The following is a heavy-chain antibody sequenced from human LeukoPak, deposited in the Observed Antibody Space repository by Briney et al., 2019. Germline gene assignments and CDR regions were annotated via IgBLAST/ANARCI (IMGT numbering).Heavy chain of an antibody. J-gene: IGHJ3*02. CDR1: GYTFTSYG. V-gene: IGHV1-18*01. CDR2: ISAYNGNT. CDR3: ARDRDYDFWSGYSQGDAFDI. Sequence: ASVKVSCKASGYTFTSYGISWVRQAPGQGLEWMGWISAYNGNTNYAQKLQGRVTMTTDTSTSTVYMELSSLRSEDTAVYYCARDRDYDFWSGYSQGDAFDIWGQGTMVTVSS. D-gene: IGHD3-3*01.